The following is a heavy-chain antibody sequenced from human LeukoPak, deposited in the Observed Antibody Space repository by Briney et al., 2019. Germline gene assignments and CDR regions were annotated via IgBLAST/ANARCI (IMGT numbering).Heavy chain of an antibody. V-gene: IGHV3-7*03. CDR3: ARVMGYCSGGSCYCFDY. Sequence: RGSLRLSCAASGFTFSSYWMSWVRQAPGKGLEWVANIKQDGSEKYYVDSVKGRFTISRDNAKNSLYLQMNSLRAEDTAVYYCARVMGYCSGGSCYCFDYWGQGTLVTVSS. J-gene: IGHJ4*02. CDR2: IKQDGSEK. CDR1: GFTFSSYW. D-gene: IGHD2-15*01.